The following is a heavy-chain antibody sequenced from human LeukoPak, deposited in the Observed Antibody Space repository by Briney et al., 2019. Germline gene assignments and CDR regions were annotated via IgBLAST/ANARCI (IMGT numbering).Heavy chain of an antibody. CDR2: ITSSGGST. CDR3: VKAPSSGWYGRGNWYFDY. V-gene: IGHV3-64D*06. D-gene: IGHD6-19*01. J-gene: IGHJ4*02. CDR1: GFTFSSYA. Sequence: GGSLRLSCSASGFTFSSYAMYWVRQAPGKGLEYVSAITSSGGSTYYADSVKGRFAISRDNSKNTLYLQMSTLRAEDTAVYYCVKAPSSGWYGRGNWYFDYWGQGTPVTVSS.